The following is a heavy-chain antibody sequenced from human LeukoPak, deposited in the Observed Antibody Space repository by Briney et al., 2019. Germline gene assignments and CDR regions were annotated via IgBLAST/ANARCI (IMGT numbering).Heavy chain of an antibody. D-gene: IGHD5-24*01. CDR1: GFTFSSYE. J-gene: IGHJ4*02. CDR2: ISGSGSTI. CDR3: ASLEMATKAY. V-gene: IGHV3-48*03. Sequence: GGSLRLSCAASGFTFSSYEMNWVRQAPGKGLEWVSYISGSGSTIYYADSVKGRFTISRDNAKNSLYLQMNSPRAEDTAVYYCASLEMATKAYWGQGTLVTVSS.